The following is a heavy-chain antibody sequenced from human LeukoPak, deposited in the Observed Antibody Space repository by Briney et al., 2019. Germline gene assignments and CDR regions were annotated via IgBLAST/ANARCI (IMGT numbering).Heavy chain of an antibody. CDR1: GGSISSSSYY. Sequence: PSETLSLTCTVSGGSISSSSYYWGWIRQTPGKGLEWIGSIYYSGSTNYNPSLKSRVTISVDTSKNQFSLELSSVTAADTAVYYCVGYSSSWYDYWGQGTLVTVSS. J-gene: IGHJ4*02. CDR3: VGYSSSWYDY. CDR2: IYYSGST. V-gene: IGHV4-39*07. D-gene: IGHD6-13*01.